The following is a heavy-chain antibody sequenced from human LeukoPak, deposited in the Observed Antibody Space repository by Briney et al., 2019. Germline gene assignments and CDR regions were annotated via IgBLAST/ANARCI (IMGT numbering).Heavy chain of an antibody. V-gene: IGHV4-39*02. Sequence: KASETLSLTCTVSGGSISSSNDYWGWIRQPPGKGLEWIGSIYYSENTYYNPSLKSRVSISVDTSKNQFSLKLSSVTAADTAVYYCAREDSSSWYRDYYYMDVWGKGTTVTISS. CDR3: AREDSSSWYRDYYYMDV. D-gene: IGHD6-13*01. CDR2: IYYSENT. CDR1: GGSISSSNDY. J-gene: IGHJ6*03.